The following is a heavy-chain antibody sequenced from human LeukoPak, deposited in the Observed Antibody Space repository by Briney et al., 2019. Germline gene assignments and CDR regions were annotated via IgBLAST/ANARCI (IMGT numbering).Heavy chain of an antibody. CDR3: ARDPIYGDHGGWFDP. Sequence: ASVKVSCKASGYTFTSYYMHWVRQAPGQGLEWMGGIIPIFGTANYAQKFQGRVTITTDESTSTAYMELSSLRSEDTAVYYCARDPIYGDHGGWFDPWGQGTLVTVSS. V-gene: IGHV1-69*05. CDR2: IIPIFGTA. J-gene: IGHJ5*02. CDR1: GYTFTSYY. D-gene: IGHD4-17*01.